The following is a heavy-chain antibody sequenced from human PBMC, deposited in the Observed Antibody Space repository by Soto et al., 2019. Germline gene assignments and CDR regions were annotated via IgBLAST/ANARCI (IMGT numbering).Heavy chain of an antibody. CDR3: ATLLYCSSTSCYEPGYYYYGMDV. Sequence: PGESLKISCKGSGYSFTSYWISWVRQMPGKGLEWMGRIDPSDSYTNYSPSFQGHVTISADKSISTAYLQWSSLKASDTAMYYCATLLYCSSTSCYEPGYYYYGMDVWGQGTTVTVSS. CDR2: IDPSDSYT. V-gene: IGHV5-10-1*01. J-gene: IGHJ6*02. CDR1: GYSFTSYW. D-gene: IGHD2-2*01.